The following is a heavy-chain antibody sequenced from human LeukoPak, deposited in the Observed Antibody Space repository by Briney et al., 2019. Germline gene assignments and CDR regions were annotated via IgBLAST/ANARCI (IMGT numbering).Heavy chain of an antibody. CDR3: ARSPTKYSSSWYRGKHRTYNWFDP. CDR1: GGSISSYY. CDR2: IYYSWST. J-gene: IGHJ5*02. V-gene: IGHV4-59*12. D-gene: IGHD6-13*01. Sequence: PSETLTLTCTVSGGSISSYYWSWLRQPPGKGLEWIGYIYYSWSTNLSASLKSRVTISVDASKNQFSLKLSSVTAADTAVYYCARSPTKYSSSWYRGKHRTYNWFDPWGQGTLVTVSS.